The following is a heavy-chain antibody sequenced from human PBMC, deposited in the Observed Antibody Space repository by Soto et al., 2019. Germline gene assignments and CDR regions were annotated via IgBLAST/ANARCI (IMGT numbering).Heavy chain of an antibody. CDR3: ARAGGRELQGGVFDI. V-gene: IGHV3-13*01. Sequence: GXFLRLSCTAAGFNIGNHAAHRFRQATGKGLEWVSAIGTAGDTYYPGSVKGRFTISRENAKNSLYLQMNSLRAEDMAVYYCARAGGRELQGGVFDIRGKGTMDTV. J-gene: IGHJ3*02. CDR1: GFNIGNHA. CDR2: IGTAGDT. D-gene: IGHD1-26*01.